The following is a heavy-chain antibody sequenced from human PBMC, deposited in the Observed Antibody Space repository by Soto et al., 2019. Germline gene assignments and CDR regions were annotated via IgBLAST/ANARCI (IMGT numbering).Heavy chain of an antibody. CDR1: GFTFSHYA. Sequence: QVQLVESGGGVVQPGRSLRLSCAASGFTFSHYAMHWVRQAPGKGLEWVALMSYDGSNEYYADSVKGRFTISRDNSKNTLYLQMISLRAEDTAVYYCAKDGSHNVDYWGQGTLVTVSS. CDR2: MSYDGSNE. CDR3: AKDGSHNVDY. V-gene: IGHV3-30*18. D-gene: IGHD1-26*01. J-gene: IGHJ4*02.